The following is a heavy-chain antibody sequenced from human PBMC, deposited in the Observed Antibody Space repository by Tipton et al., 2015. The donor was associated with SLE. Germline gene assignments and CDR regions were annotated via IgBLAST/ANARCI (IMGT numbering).Heavy chain of an antibody. V-gene: IGHV3-74*01. D-gene: IGHD1-26*01. J-gene: IGHJ3*02. CDR3: AKDVGSLADAFDI. Sequence: SLRLSCAASGFTFSSYWMHWVRQVPGKGLVWVSRINSDESTTSYADSVKGRFTISRDNAKNTLYLQMNSLRVEDTALYYCAKDVGSLADAFDIWGQGSMVTVSS. CDR2: INSDESTT. CDR1: GFTFSSYW.